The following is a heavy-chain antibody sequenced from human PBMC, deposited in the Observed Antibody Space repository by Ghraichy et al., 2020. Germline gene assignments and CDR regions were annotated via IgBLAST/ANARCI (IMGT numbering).Heavy chain of an antibody. CDR2: IIPILGIA. CDR3: ARGELEEYFQH. CDR1: GGTFSSYT. Sequence: SVKVSCKASGGTFSSYTISWVRQAPGQGLEWMGRIIPILGIANYAQKFQGRVTITADKSTSTAYMELSSLRSEDTAVYYCARGELEEYFQHWGQGTLVTVSS. V-gene: IGHV1-69*02. D-gene: IGHD1-7*01. J-gene: IGHJ1*01.